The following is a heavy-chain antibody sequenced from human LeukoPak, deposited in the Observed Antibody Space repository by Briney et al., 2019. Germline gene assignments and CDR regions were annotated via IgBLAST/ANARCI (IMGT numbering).Heavy chain of an antibody. V-gene: IGHV4-61*01. CDR1: GGSVSSGSYY. D-gene: IGHD4-11*01. Sequence: SETLSLTCTVSGGSVSSGSYYWSWIRQPPGKGLEWTGYIYYSGSTNYNPSLKSRVTISVDTSKNQFSLKLSSVTAADTAVYYCARDAVTVNSYYFDYWGQGTLVTVSS. J-gene: IGHJ4*02. CDR2: IYYSGST. CDR3: ARDAVTVNSYYFDY.